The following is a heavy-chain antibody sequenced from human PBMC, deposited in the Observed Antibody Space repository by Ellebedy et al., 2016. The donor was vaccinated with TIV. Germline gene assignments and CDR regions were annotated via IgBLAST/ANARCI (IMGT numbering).Heavy chain of an antibody. Sequence: GESLKISXAASGFTFSDNYMSWIRQAPGKGLEWVSGVTDSGSRTFYSDSVKGRFSISRDNSEKTVYLQMNSLRAEDTAVYYCAKDLGKGVTLDAFDIWGQGTTVIVSS. CDR3: AKDLGKGVTLDAFDI. J-gene: IGHJ3*02. CDR2: VTDSGSRT. D-gene: IGHD3-3*01. CDR1: GFTFSDNY. V-gene: IGHV3-23*01.